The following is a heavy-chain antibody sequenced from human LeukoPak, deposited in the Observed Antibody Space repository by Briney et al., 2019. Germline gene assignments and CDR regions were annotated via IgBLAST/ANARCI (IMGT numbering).Heavy chain of an antibody. CDR1: GGSITNRY. CDR3: VRVGETWSNGGYFDS. D-gene: IGHD7-27*01. CDR2: ICSAGNN. V-gene: IGHV4-4*07. J-gene: IGHJ4*01. Sequence: SDTLSLTCTVSGGSITNRYWSWIRQPAGKGLEWLGRICSAGNNAYNASLTSRITMSVDTSRSQFSLKLNSVTAADTAVYFCVRVGETWSNGGYFDSWGQGALVTVSS.